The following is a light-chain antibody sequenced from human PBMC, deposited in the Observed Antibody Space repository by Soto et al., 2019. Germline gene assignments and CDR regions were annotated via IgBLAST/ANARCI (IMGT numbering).Light chain of an antibody. V-gene: IGKV3-20*01. CDR1: KSVSSSY. J-gene: IGKJ2*01. CDR2: GAS. CDR3: HQYGSSPYT. Sequence: EIVLTQSPGTLSLSPGERATLSCRASKSVSSSYLAWYQQKPGQAPRLLIYGASSRATGIPDRFSGSGSGTDFTLTISRLEPEDFALYYCHQYGSSPYTFVQGTKLEIK.